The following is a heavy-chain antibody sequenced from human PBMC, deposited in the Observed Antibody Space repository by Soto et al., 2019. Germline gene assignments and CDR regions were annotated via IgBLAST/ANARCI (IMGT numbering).Heavy chain of an antibody. D-gene: IGHD2-8*01. V-gene: IGHV1-3*01. Sequence: GASVKVSCKASGYTFTSYAMHWVRQAPGQRLEWMGWINAGNGNTKYSQKFQGRVTITRDTSASTAYMELSSLRSEDTAVYYCARGGMGTSGAYYYGMDVWGQGTTVTVSS. CDR2: INAGNGNT. CDR1: GYTFTSYA. CDR3: ARGGMGTSGAYYYGMDV. J-gene: IGHJ6*02.